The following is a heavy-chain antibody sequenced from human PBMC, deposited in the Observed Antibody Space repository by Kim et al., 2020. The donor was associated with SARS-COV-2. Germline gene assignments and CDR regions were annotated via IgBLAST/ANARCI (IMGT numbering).Heavy chain of an antibody. V-gene: IGHV3-33*06. CDR1: GFTFSSYG. CDR2: IWYDGSNK. CDR3: AKCEEDYGMDV. J-gene: IGHJ6*02. Sequence: GGSLRLSCAASGFTFSSYGMHWVRQAPGKGLEWVAVIWYDGSNKYYADSVKGRFTISRDNSKNTLYLQMNSLRAEDTAVYYCAKCEEDYGMDVWGQGTTVTVSS.